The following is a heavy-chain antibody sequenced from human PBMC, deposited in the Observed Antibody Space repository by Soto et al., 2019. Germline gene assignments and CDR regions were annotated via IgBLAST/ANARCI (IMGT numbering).Heavy chain of an antibody. Sequence: GGAPRLSCASPGFPFCSYAMRWVPPAPGVGLEWVSAISGSGGSTYYADSVKGRFTISRDNSKNTLYLQMNSLRAEDTAVYYCAKEYSSSFYELNWFGPWGQGTLVTVSS. V-gene: IGHV3-23*01. CDR3: AKEYSSSFYELNWFGP. CDR2: ISGSGGST. J-gene: IGHJ5*02. D-gene: IGHD6-6*01. CDR1: GFPFCSYA.